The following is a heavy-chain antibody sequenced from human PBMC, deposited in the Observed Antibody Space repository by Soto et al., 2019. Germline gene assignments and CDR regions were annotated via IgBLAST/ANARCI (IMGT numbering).Heavy chain of an antibody. Sequence: QVQLVQSGPEVKKPGASVKVSCKTSGYTFTSYGISWVRQAPGQGLEWMGWISTYKGNTNYAQKFQGRVTMTTDTSTSTAYMEPRSLTSDDTAVYYCATRSPAFGYWGQGTLVTVSS. J-gene: IGHJ4*02. CDR2: ISTYKGNT. V-gene: IGHV1-18*01. CDR1: GYTFTSYG. CDR3: ATRSPAFGY.